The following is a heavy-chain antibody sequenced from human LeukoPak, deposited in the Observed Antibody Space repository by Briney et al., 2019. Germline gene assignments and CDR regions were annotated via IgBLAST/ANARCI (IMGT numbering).Heavy chain of an antibody. J-gene: IGHJ4*02. D-gene: IGHD3-10*01. CDR3: ARDQQRYGSGGGGSY. CDR2: INPNSGGT. Sequence: ASVKVSCKASGYTFTGYYMHWVRQAPGQGLEWMGWINPNSGGTNYAQKLQGRVTMTTDTSTSTAYMELRSLRSDDTAVYYCARDQQRYGSGGGGSYWGQGTLVTVSS. CDR1: GYTFTGYY. V-gene: IGHV1-2*02.